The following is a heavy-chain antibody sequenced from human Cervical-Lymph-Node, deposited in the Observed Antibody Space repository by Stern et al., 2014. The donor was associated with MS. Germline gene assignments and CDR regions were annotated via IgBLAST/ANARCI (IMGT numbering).Heavy chain of an antibody. CDR3: ATGYGSDSFGHY. CDR2: INSDGSST. V-gene: IGHV3-74*02. D-gene: IGHD6-19*01. Sequence: MQLVQSGGGLVQPGGSLRLSCVASGFSISSYRMHWVRQSPGKGLVWVSHINSDGSSTMYADSVKGRFTISRDNAKNTVFLQMDSLRVEDTAFYYCATGYGSDSFGHYWGQGTLVTVSS. J-gene: IGHJ4*02. CDR1: GFSISSYR.